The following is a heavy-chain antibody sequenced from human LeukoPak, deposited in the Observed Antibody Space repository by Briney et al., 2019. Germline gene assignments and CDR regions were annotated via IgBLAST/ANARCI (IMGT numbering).Heavy chain of an antibody. J-gene: IGHJ5*02. D-gene: IGHD3-10*01. CDR2: ISAYNGNT. V-gene: IGHV1-18*04. Sequence: ASVKVSCKASGYTFTSYGISWVRQAPGQGLEWMGWISAYNGNTNYAQKLQGRVTMTTDTSTSTAYLELRSLRSDDTAVYSCARLSLWFGELSLNWFDPWGQGTLVTVSS. CDR1: GYTFTSYG. CDR3: ARLSLWFGELSLNWFDP.